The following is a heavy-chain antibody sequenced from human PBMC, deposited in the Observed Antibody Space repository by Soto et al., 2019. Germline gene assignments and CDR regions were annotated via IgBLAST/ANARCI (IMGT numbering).Heavy chain of an antibody. J-gene: IGHJ5*02. CDR2: IYHSGST. V-gene: IGHV4-30-2*01. D-gene: IGHD2-2*01. CDR3: ARGIIGEGISTSCYRLFDP. CDR1: GGSISSGGYS. Sequence: SETLSLTCAVSGGSISSGGYSWSWIRQPPGKGLEWIGYIYHSGSTYYNPSLKSRVTISVDRSKNQFSLKLSSVTAADTAVYYCARGIIGEGISTSCYRLFDPWGQGTLVTVSS.